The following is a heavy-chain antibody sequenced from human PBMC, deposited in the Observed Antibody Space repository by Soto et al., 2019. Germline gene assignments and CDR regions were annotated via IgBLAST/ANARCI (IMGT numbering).Heavy chain of an antibody. V-gene: IGHV1-69*13. CDR1: GGTFSSYA. J-gene: IGHJ4*02. D-gene: IGHD3-22*01. CDR3: ARVRYYDSSGYYSY. CDR2: IIPIFGTA. Sequence: SVKVSCKASGGTFSSYAISWVRQAPGQGLEWMGGIIPIFGTANYAQKFQGRVTITADESTSTAYMELSSLRSEDTAVYYCARVRYYDSSGYYSYWGQGTLVTVSS.